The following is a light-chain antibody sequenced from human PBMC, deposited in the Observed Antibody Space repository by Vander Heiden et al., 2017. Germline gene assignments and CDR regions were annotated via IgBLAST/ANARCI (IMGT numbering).Light chain of an antibody. V-gene: IGLV3-25*03. CDR1: ALPKQD. CDR2: KNS. Sequence: SYELTQPPSVSVSPGQTARITCSGDALPKQDAYWYQQKPGQAPVLMIYKNSERPSGIPERFSGSSSGTTVTLTISGVQAEDEAEYYCQSADSSGTYVVFGGGTKLTVL. J-gene: IGLJ2*01. CDR3: QSADSSGTYVV.